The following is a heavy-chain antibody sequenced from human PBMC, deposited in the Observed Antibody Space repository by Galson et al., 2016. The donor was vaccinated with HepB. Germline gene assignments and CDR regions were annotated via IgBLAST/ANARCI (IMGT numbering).Heavy chain of an antibody. V-gene: IGHV3-21*06. Sequence: SLRLSCAASGFTFSTYSINWVRQAPGKGLEWVSSISSSSSYIYYADSVKSRFTISRDNAKNSLCLQMNSLRADDTAVYYCTRDDYGDPGSYWGQGTLVTVSS. D-gene: IGHD4-17*01. J-gene: IGHJ4*02. CDR1: GFTFSTYS. CDR3: TRDDYGDPGSY. CDR2: ISSSSSYI.